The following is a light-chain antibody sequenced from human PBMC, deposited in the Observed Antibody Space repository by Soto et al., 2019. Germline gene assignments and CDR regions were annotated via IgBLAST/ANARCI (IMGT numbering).Light chain of an antibody. Sequence: QSALMQPPSVSAAPGQQVTISCSGSSSNIGDNYVSWYQHLPGTAPKLVVYDNDRRPSGIPGRFSGSKSGTSATLVITGLQTGDEADYYCGTWDDRLDGNYVFGTGTKRTVL. V-gene: IGLV1-51*01. CDR1: SSNIGDNY. J-gene: IGLJ1*01. CDR2: DND. CDR3: GTWDDRLDGNYV.